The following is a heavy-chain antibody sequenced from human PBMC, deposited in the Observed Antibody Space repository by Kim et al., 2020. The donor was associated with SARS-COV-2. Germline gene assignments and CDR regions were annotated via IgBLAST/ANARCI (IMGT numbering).Heavy chain of an antibody. Sequence: GGSLRLSCAASGFTFSNYAMNWVRQAPGKGLEWVSGIRGGGANPKYADSVKGRVTIPRDNSKNTLYLQMNSLRGDDTALYYCAKCQYSYGSEAFDIWGQGTLVSVSS. D-gene: IGHD5-18*01. CDR3: AKCQYSYGSEAFDI. V-gene: IGHV3-23*01. CDR1: GFTFSNYA. J-gene: IGHJ3*02. CDR2: IRGGGANP.